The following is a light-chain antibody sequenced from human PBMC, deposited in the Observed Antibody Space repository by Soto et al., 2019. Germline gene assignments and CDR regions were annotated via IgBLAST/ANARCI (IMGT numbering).Light chain of an antibody. J-gene: IGKJ2*01. Sequence: EIVMTQSPATLSVSPYERASLSCRASQSVGSNLAWYQQTAGQAPRLLIYGASTRATGIPARFSGSGSGTEFTLPISSLQSEDFAVYSCQQYTTWPYTFGQGTKLEI. CDR2: GAS. CDR1: QSVGSN. CDR3: QQYTTWPYT. V-gene: IGKV3-15*01.